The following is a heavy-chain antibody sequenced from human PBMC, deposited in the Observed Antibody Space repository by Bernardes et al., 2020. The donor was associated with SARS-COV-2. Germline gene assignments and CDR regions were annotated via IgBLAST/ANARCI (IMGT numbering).Heavy chain of an antibody. CDR3: ARDLGAIAAAGIYYYYGMDV. D-gene: IGHD6-13*01. J-gene: IGHJ6*02. V-gene: IGHV3-7*01. Sequence: GSLRLSCAASGFTFSSYWMSWVRQAPGKGLEWVANIKQDGSEKYYVDSVKGRFTISRDNAKNSLYLQMNSLRAEDTAVYYCARDLGAIAAAGIYYYYGMDVWGQGTTVTVSS. CDR2: IKQDGSEK. CDR1: GFTFSSYW.